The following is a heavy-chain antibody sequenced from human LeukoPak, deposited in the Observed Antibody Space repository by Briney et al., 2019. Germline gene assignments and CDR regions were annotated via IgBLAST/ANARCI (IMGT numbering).Heavy chain of an antibody. CDR2: INHSGST. V-gene: IGHV4-34*01. CDR3: ATLYYYDSSGYVDY. Sequence: PSETLSLTCAVYGGSFSGYYWSWIRQPPGKGLEWIGEINHSGSTNYNPSLKSRVTTSVDTSKNQFSLKLSSVTAADTAVYYCATLYYYDSSGYVDYWGQGTLVTVSS. CDR1: GGSFSGYY. J-gene: IGHJ4*02. D-gene: IGHD3-22*01.